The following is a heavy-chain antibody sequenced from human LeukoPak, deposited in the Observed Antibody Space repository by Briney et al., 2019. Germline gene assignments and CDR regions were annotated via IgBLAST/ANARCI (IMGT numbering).Heavy chain of an antibody. CDR1: GYRFTSYW. J-gene: IGHJ4*02. V-gene: IGHV5-51*01. CDR2: IYPGDSDT. D-gene: IGHD3-22*01. CDR3: ARRGDSSGYMYYFDY. Sequence: GASLKISFKGPGYRFTSYWIGWVRQMPGKGLEWMGIIYPGDSDTRYSPSFQGQVTISADKSISTAYLQWSSLKASDTAMYYCARRGDSSGYMYYFDYWGQGTLVTVSS.